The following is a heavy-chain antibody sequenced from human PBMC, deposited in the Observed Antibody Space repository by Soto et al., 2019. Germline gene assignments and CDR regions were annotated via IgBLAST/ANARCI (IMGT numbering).Heavy chain of an antibody. J-gene: IGHJ4*02. D-gene: IGHD2-2*01. Sequence: SETLSLTCAVYGGSFSGYYWSWIRQPPGKGLEWIGEINHSGSTNYNPSLKSRVTISVDTSKNQFSLKLSSVTAADTAVYYCARVRYCSSTSCYDFDYWGQGTLVTVSS. CDR2: INHSGST. CDR3: ARVRYCSSTSCYDFDY. V-gene: IGHV4-34*01. CDR1: GGSFSGYY.